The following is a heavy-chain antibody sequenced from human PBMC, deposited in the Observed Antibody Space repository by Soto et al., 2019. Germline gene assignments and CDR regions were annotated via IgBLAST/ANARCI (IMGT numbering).Heavy chain of an antibody. D-gene: IGHD6-19*01. Sequence: EVQLVESGGGLVKPGGSLRLSCAASGFTFSSYSMNWVRQAPGKGLEWVSSISSSSSYIYYADSVKGRFTISRDNAKNSLYLQMNSLRAEDTAVYYCARTPAVAGTIGHNWFDPWGQGTLVTVSS. V-gene: IGHV3-21*01. CDR2: ISSSSSYI. J-gene: IGHJ5*02. CDR3: ARTPAVAGTIGHNWFDP. CDR1: GFTFSSYS.